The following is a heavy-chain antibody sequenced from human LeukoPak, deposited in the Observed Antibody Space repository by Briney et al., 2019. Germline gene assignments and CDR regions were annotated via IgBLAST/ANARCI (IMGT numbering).Heavy chain of an antibody. CDR1: GFTFSSYG. V-gene: IGHV3-30*02. J-gene: IGHJ5*02. D-gene: IGHD2-2*01. CDR3: AKDSAYQLLLYNWFDP. Sequence: GGSLRLSCAASGFTFSSYGMHWVRQAPGKGLEWVAFIRYDGSNKYYADSVKGRFTISRDNSKNTLYLQMNSLRAEDTAVYYCAKDSAYQLLLYNWFDPWAREPWSPSPQ. CDR2: IRYDGSNK.